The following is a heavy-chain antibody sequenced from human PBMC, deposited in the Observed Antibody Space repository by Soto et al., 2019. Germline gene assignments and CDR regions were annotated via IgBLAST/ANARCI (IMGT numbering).Heavy chain of an antibody. Sequence: QLQLQESGPGLVKPSETLSLTCTVSGGSISSSSYYWGWIRQPPGKGLEWIGSMYYSGSTYYNPSLKSRVTITVDTSKNQFALKLSSASATDAALYYCAIQPYSDPYIVSVASTIVLDAFDVCGQGTILTASS. CDR1: GGSISSSSYY. CDR3: AIQPYSDPYIVSVASTIVLDAFDV. D-gene: IGHD2-21*01. CDR2: MYYSGST. V-gene: IGHV4-39*01. J-gene: IGHJ3*01.